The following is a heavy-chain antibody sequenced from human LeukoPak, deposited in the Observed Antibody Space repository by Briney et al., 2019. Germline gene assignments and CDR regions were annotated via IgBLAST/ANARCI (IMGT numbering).Heavy chain of an antibody. V-gene: IGHV3-30-3*01. CDR3: ANFISGGHWSY. Sequence: GGSLRLSCVASGFTFSSYAMHWVRQAPGKGLEWVAVIGYDGSNRYYADSVKGRFIISRDNSQNTLHLQMNSLRVEDTAVYYCANFISGGHWSYWGQGTLVTVSS. J-gene: IGHJ4*02. D-gene: IGHD3-10*01. CDR1: GFTFSSYA. CDR2: IGYDGSNR.